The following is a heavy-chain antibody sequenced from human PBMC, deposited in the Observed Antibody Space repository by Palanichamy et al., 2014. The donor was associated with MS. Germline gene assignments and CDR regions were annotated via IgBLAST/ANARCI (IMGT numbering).Heavy chain of an antibody. CDR3: AASNDDYYGPFDF. Sequence: QVQLQESGPRLVKPSETLSLTCTVSGGSISGHFWTWIRQPAGKGLEWIGRIYSNGDTNYNPSLKSRISMSVDTSRNQFPLNLNSVTAADTAVYYCAASNDDYYGPFDFWGQGTLVTVSS. D-gene: IGHD1-26*01. V-gene: IGHV4-4*07. CDR1: GGSISGHF. J-gene: IGHJ4*02. CDR2: IYSNGDT.